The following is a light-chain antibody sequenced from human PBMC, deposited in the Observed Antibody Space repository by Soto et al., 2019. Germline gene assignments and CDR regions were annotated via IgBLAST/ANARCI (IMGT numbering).Light chain of an antibody. V-gene: IGLV1-51*01. Sequence: QSVLTQPPSVSAAPGQTVTISCSGSSSNIRNNFVSWYQHLPGTAPKLLIYDDNKRPSGIPDRFSGSKSGTSATLGITGLQTGDEADYYCGAWDSSLSAAFFGGGTKLTVL. CDR1: SSNIRNNF. CDR2: DDN. CDR3: GAWDSSLSAAF. J-gene: IGLJ2*01.